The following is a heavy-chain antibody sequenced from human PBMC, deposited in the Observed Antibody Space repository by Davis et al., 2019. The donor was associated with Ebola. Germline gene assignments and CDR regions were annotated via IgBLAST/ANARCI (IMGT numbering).Heavy chain of an antibody. V-gene: IGHV1-46*01. D-gene: IGHD3-22*01. CDR3: ARAPRLYDSSGHQDY. J-gene: IGHJ4*02. CDR1: GYTLTSYY. Sequence: AASVKVSCKASGYTLTSYYMHWVRQAPGQGLEWMGIINPSGGSTSYAQKFQGRVTMTRDTSTSTVYMELSSLRSEDTAVYYCARAPRLYDSSGHQDYWGQGTLVTVSS. CDR2: INPSGGST.